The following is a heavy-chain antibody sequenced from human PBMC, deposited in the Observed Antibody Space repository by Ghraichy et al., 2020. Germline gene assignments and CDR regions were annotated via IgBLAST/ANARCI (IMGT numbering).Heavy chain of an antibody. D-gene: IGHD6-13*01. CDR2: MNPISGNT. CDR3: ARGSGVGAAAGLFDY. V-gene: IGHV1-8*01. J-gene: IGHJ4*02. Sequence: ASVKVSCKASGYTFTNYDINWVRQATGQGLEWMGRMNPISGNTDYGQKFQGRVTMTTNISISTAYMELTSLRSEDTAVYYCARGSGVGAAAGLFDYWGKGTLVTVSS. CDR1: GYTFTNYD.